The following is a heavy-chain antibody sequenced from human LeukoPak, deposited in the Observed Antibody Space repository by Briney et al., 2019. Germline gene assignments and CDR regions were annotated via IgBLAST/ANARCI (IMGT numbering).Heavy chain of an antibody. CDR1: GGSFSGYY. CDR2: IYTSGST. D-gene: IGHD6-19*01. Sequence: SETLSLTCAVYGGSFSGYYWSWIRQPPGKGLEWIGRIYTSGSTNYNPSLKSRVTISVDTSKNQFSLKLSSVTAADTAVYYCARDPVAGTRDYYYYMDVWGKGTTVTVTS. J-gene: IGHJ6*03. CDR3: ARDPVAGTRDYYYYMDV. V-gene: IGHV4-59*10.